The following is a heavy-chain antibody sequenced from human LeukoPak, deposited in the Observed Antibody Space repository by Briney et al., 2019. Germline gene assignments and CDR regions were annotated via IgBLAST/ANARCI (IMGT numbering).Heavy chain of an antibody. V-gene: IGHV3-48*03. D-gene: IGHD3-10*01. Sequence: GGSLRLSCAASGFTFSSYEMNWVRQAPGKGLEWVSYISSSGSTIYYADSVKGRFTISRDNAKNSLYLQMNSLRAEDTAVYYCARDRGRYYYGSGSYYKMDYWGQGTLVTVPS. J-gene: IGHJ4*02. CDR2: ISSSGSTI. CDR1: GFTFSSYE. CDR3: ARDRGRYYYGSGSYYKMDY.